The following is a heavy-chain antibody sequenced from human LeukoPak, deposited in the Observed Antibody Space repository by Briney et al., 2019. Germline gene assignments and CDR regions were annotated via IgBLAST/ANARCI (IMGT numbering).Heavy chain of an antibody. D-gene: IGHD2-2*01. CDR2: IKQDGSEK. J-gene: IGHJ2*01. V-gene: IGHV3-7*01. CDR1: EFTFSNYW. CDR3: ARDRYNWPREKGYCSSTSCWYFDL. Sequence: PGGSLRLSCAASEFTFSNYWMSWVRQAPGKGLEWVANIKQDGSEKYYVDSVKGRFTISRDNAKNSLYLQMNSLRAEDTAVYYCARDRYNWPREKGYCSSTSCWYFDLWGRGTLVTVSS.